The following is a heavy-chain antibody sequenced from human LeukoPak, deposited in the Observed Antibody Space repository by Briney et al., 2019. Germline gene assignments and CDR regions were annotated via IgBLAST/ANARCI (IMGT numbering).Heavy chain of an antibody. CDR1: GLTFDSQW. Sequence: GGSLRLSCAASGLTFDSQWMHWVRQAPGKGLVWVSRISGDGRSTTYAASVEGRFTSSRDNARNTLYLQMNDLRAEDTGVYYCARPCHGDFGLSYYYFYGLDVWGPGTTVIVSS. V-gene: IGHV3-74*01. J-gene: IGHJ6*02. D-gene: IGHD3-3*01. CDR2: ISGDGRST. CDR3: ARPCHGDFGLSYYYFYGLDV.